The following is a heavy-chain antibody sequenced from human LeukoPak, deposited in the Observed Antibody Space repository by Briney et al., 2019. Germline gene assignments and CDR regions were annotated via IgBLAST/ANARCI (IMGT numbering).Heavy chain of an antibody. Sequence: GGSLRLSRAASGFTFSSYAMSWVRQAPGKGLEWVSAISGSGGSTYYADSVKGRFTIPRDNSKNTLYLQMNSLRAEDTAVYYCAKDVYSYGYLDYWGQGTLVTVSS. D-gene: IGHD5-18*01. J-gene: IGHJ4*02. CDR1: GFTFSSYA. CDR2: ISGSGGST. V-gene: IGHV3-23*01. CDR3: AKDVYSYGYLDY.